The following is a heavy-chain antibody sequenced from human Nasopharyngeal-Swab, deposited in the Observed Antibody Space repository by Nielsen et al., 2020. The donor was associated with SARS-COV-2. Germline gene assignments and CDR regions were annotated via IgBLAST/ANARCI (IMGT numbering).Heavy chain of an antibody. Sequence: GESLKISCAASGFTFSIYWMHWVRQAPGKGLVWVSRISGDGSSTSYADSVKGRFTISRDNAKNTLYLQIHSLRAEDTAVYYCARDAQRTYYYDSSGLYYYYGMDVWGQGTTVTVSS. CDR2: ISGDGSST. D-gene: IGHD3-22*01. V-gene: IGHV3-74*01. CDR3: ARDAQRTYYYDSSGLYYYYGMDV. CDR1: GFTFSIYW. J-gene: IGHJ6*02.